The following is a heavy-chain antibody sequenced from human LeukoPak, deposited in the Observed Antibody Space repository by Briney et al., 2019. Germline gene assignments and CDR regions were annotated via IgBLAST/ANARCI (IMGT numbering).Heavy chain of an antibody. CDR3: ASLRPGGPNED. Sequence: PSETLSLTCTVSSASINSHFWSWIRQPPGKELEFIGYIYYSGSTNYNPSLKSRVTISIDTSKNQFSLKLSSVTAADTAVYYCASLRPGGPNEDWGQGTLATVSS. CDR1: SASINSHF. D-gene: IGHD1-1*01. CDR2: IYYSGST. J-gene: IGHJ4*02. V-gene: IGHV4-59*08.